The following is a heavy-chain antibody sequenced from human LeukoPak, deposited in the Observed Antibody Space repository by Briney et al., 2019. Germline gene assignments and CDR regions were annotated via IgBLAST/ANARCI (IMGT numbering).Heavy chain of an antibody. CDR1: GFTFSSYS. CDR3: AKGSTDYDSSNYYLGY. J-gene: IGHJ4*02. V-gene: IGHV3-48*01. D-gene: IGHD3-22*01. Sequence: PGGSLRLSCAASGFTFSSYSMNWVRQAPGKGLEWVSYISSSSSTIYYADSVKGRFTISRDNAKNSLYLQMNSLRTEDTALYYCAKGSTDYDSSNYYLGYWGQGTLVTVSS. CDR2: ISSSSSTI.